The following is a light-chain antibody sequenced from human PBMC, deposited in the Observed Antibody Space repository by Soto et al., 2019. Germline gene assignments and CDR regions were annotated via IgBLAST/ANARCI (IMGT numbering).Light chain of an antibody. V-gene: IGKV4-1*01. J-gene: IGKJ1*01. CDR2: WAS. Sequence: DIVMTQSPDSLAVSLGERATINCKSSQNILYSSNNKNYLAWYQQKPGQPPKLLIYWASARESGVPDRFSGSGFGTDFTLPISSLQAEDVAVYYCQQNYTSPTWTFGQGTKVEIK. CDR3: QQNYTSPTWT. CDR1: QNILYSSNNKNY.